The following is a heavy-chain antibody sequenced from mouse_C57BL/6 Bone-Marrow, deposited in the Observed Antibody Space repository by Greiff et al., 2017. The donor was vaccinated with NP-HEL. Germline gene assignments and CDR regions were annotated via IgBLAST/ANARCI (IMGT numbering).Heavy chain of an antibody. D-gene: IGHD2-3*01. J-gene: IGHJ2*01. Sequence: QVQLQQPGTELVKPGASVTLSCKASGYTFTSYWMHWVKQRPGQGLEWIGNINPSTGGTNYNEQFQSKATLTVDTSSSTAYMQLSSLTSEDSAVYCCARFYLYVGYYDYWGQGTTLTVSS. CDR1: GYTFTSYW. V-gene: IGHV1-53*01. CDR2: INPSTGGT. CDR3: ARFYLYVGYYDY.